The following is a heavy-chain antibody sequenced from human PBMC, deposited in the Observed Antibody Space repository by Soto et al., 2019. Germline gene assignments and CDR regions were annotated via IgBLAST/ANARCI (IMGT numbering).Heavy chain of an antibody. CDR1: GLTFSSYA. CDR3: AKVLWAPYCSSTSCYLSY. CDR2: ISGSGGST. Sequence: GGSLRLSCAASGLTFSSYAMSWVRQAPGKGLEWVSAISGSGGSTYYADSVKGRFTISRDNSKNTLYLQMNSLRAEDTAVYYCAKVLWAPYCSSTSCYLSYWGQGTLVTVSS. V-gene: IGHV3-23*01. D-gene: IGHD2-2*01. J-gene: IGHJ4*02.